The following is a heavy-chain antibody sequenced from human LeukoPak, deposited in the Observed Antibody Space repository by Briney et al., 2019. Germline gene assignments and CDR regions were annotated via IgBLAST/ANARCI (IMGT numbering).Heavy chain of an antibody. D-gene: IGHD2-2*01. CDR3: ARSSVSVPAPKNGYYFDY. V-gene: IGHV4-39*01. CDR2: VYYSGST. CDR1: GDSFSNSSYY. J-gene: IGHJ4*02. Sequence: PSETLSLTCTVSGDSFSNSSYYWGWIRQPPGKGLEWIGDVYYSGSTYYNPSLKSRVTISLDTSNNQFSLKLSSVTAADTAVYYCARSSVSVPAPKNGYYFDYWGQGTLVTVSS.